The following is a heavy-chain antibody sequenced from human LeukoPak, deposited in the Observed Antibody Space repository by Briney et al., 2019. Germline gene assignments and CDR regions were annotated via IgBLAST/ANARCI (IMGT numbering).Heavy chain of an antibody. D-gene: IGHD3-22*01. Sequence: GGSLRLSCAASGFTFSSYAMSWVRQAPGKGLEWVSAISGSGGSTYYADSVKGRFTISRDNSKNTLYLQMNSLRAEDTAVYYCAKALYYDSSGYLYYFDYWGQGTLVTVSS. CDR2: ISGSGGST. V-gene: IGHV3-23*01. J-gene: IGHJ4*02. CDR3: AKALYYDSSGYLYYFDY. CDR1: GFTFSSYA.